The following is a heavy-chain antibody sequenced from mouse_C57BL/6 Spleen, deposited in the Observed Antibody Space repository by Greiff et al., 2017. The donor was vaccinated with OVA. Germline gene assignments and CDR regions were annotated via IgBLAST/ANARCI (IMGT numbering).Heavy chain of an antibody. CDR2: INPNDGTT. D-gene: IGHD1-1*01. Sequence: EVQLQQSGPELVKPGASVKMSCKASGYSFTGYNMNWVKQSTGQSLEWIGVINPNDGTTTYNQKFKGKATLTVDQSSSTAYMQLNSLTSEDSAVDYCARGDYGSSFDYWGQGTTLTVSS. J-gene: IGHJ2*01. CDR1: GYSFTGYN. CDR3: ARGDYGSSFDY. V-gene: IGHV1-39*01.